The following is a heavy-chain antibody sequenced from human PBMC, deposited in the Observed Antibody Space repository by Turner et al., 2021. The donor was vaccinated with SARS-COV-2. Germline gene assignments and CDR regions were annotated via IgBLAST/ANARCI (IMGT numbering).Heavy chain of an antibody. D-gene: IGHD6-6*01. Sequence: QVQLVQSGAEVKKPGASVKLPCKASGYNFTTYYIHWVRQAPGQGLEWMGIIHPSDGRTDYPQRFQGRVTMTRDTSTSTVHMELSSLISEDTAVYYCATVVGAVWGQGTLVIVSS. CDR2: IHPSDGRT. V-gene: IGHV1-46*01. CDR1: GYNFTTYY. J-gene: IGHJ4*02. CDR3: ATVVGAV.